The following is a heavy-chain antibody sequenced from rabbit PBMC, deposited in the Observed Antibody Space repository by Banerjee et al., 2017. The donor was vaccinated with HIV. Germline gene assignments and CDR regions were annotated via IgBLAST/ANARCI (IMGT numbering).Heavy chain of an antibody. CDR3: ARADWNYGYVKGFKL. V-gene: IGHV1S40*01. Sequence: QSLEESGGDLVQPEGSLTLTCTASGFSFSSSYYMCWVRQAPGKGLEWIACIYGGSSGTTYYASWAKGRFTISKTSSTTVTLQMTSLTAADTATYFCARADWNYGYVKGFKLWGQGTLVTVS. D-gene: IGHD6-1*01. J-gene: IGHJ4*01. CDR1: GFSFSSSYY. CDR2: IYGGSSGTT.